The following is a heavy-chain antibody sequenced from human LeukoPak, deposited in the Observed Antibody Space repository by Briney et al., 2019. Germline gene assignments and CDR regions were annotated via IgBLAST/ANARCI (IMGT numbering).Heavy chain of an antibody. CDR1: GFTFSDYY. Sequence: GGSLRLSCEVSGFTFSDYYMSWIRQAPGRGLEWVSYISTSSSYTNYADSVKGRFTISRDNTKNSLYLQMNSLRAEDTAVYYCASHYYYGSSGYYFDNWGQGTLVTVSS. CDR2: ISTSSSYT. CDR3: ASHYYYGSSGYYFDN. J-gene: IGHJ4*02. D-gene: IGHD3-22*01. V-gene: IGHV3-11*03.